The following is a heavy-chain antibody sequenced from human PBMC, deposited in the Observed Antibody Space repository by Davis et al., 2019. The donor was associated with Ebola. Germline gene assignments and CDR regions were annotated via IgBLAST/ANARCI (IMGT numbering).Heavy chain of an antibody. CDR3: AGGSVARVGYYLDY. V-gene: IGHV1-69*13. D-gene: IGHD6-19*01. J-gene: IGHJ4*02. Sequence: SVKVSCKASGGTFSSYAISWVRQAPGQGLEWMGGIIPIFGTANYAQKFQGRVTITADESTNTAYMELSSLRSEDTAVYYCAGGSVARVGYYLDYWGQGTLVTVSS. CDR1: GGTFSSYA. CDR2: IIPIFGTA.